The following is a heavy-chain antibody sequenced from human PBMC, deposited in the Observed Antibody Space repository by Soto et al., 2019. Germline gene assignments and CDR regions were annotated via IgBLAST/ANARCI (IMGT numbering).Heavy chain of an antibody. CDR2: MKPNSGKT. CDR3: AHMGDICSTIICAN. D-gene: IGHD2-15*01. CDR1: GYTFTSYD. Sequence: QVQLVQSGSEVKKPGASVKVSCKAFGYTFTSYDINWVRQAPGQGLEWMGWMKPNSGKTGYAQKFQGRVSMTRDTSISTAYMELSSLTSEDTAVYYCAHMGDICSTIICANWGQRTLVTVSS. V-gene: IGHV1-8*01. J-gene: IGHJ1*01.